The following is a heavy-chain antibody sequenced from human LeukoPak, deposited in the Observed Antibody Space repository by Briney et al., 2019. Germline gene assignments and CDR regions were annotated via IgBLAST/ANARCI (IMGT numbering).Heavy chain of an antibody. CDR3: ATERNWVFDY. J-gene: IGHJ4*02. Sequence: GGSLRLSCAASGFTFSSYAMSWVRQAPGKGLEWVSAITGSGGSTYYADSVKGRFTISGDNSKNTLYVQMNSLRAEDTAVYYCATERNWVFDYWGQGTLVTVSS. V-gene: IGHV3-23*01. CDR1: GFTFSSYA. CDR2: ITGSGGST. D-gene: IGHD7-27*01.